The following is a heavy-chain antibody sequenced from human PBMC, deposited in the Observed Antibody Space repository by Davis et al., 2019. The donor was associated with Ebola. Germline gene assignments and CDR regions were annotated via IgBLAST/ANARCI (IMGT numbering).Heavy chain of an antibody. V-gene: IGHV1-18*01. J-gene: IGHJ5*02. CDR1: GYTFTSYG. D-gene: IGHD3-10*01. CDR3: ARSYGSGSYQEGLFDP. CDR2: ISAYNGNT. Sequence: ASVTVSCKASGYTFTSYGISWVRQAPGQGLEWMGWISAYNGNTNYAQKLQGRVTMTTDTSTSTAYMELRSLRSDDTAVYYCARSYGSGSYQEGLFDPWGQGTLVTVSS.